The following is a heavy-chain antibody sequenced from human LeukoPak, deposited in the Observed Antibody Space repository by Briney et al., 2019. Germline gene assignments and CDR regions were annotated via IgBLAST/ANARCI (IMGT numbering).Heavy chain of an antibody. V-gene: IGHV1-69*01. CDR1: GGTFSSYA. CDR3: GTQPQYCSSTSCYSDY. CDR2: IIPIFGTA. J-gene: IGHJ4*02. D-gene: IGHD2-2*01. Sequence: SVKVSCKASGGTFSSYAISWVRQAPGQGLEWMGGIIPIFGTANYAQKFQGRVTITADESTSTAYMELSSLRSEDTAVYYCGTQPQYCSSTSCYSDYWGQGTLVTVSS.